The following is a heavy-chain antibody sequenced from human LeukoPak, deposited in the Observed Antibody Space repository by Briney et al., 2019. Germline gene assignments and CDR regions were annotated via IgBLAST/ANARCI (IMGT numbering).Heavy chain of an antibody. D-gene: IGHD4-17*01. CDR2: INSDGSST. Sequence: GGSLRLSCAASGFTFSNYWMHWVRQAPGKGLVWVSLINSDGSSTSYADSVKGRFTISRDNAKNTLYLQMNSLRAEDTAVYYCARDYGDYYFDYWGQGTLVTVSS. CDR3: ARDYGDYYFDY. V-gene: IGHV3-74*01. J-gene: IGHJ4*02. CDR1: GFTFSNYW.